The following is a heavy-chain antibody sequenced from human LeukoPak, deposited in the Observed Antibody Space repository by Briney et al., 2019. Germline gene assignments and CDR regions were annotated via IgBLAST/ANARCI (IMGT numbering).Heavy chain of an antibody. D-gene: IGHD3-10*01. J-gene: IGHJ4*02. Sequence: GRSLRLSCTASGFTFVDYAMHWVRQAPGKGLEWVAVISYDGSNKYYADSVKGRFTISRDNSKNTLYLQMNSLRAEDTAVYYCARNLYGSGSLDYWGQGTLVTVSS. CDR3: ARNLYGSGSLDY. CDR1: GFTFVDYA. V-gene: IGHV3-30-3*01. CDR2: ISYDGSNK.